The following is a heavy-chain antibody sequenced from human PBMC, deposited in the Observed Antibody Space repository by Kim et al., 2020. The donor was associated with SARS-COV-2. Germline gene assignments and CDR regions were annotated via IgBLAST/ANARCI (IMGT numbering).Heavy chain of an antibody. V-gene: IGHV3-72*01. CDR2: TRNKANSYTT. Sequence: GGSLRLSCAASGFTFSDYYMDWVRQAPGKGLEWVGRTRNKANSYTTEYAASVKGRSTISRDDSKNSLYLQMNSLKTEDTAVYYCAALGYCTNGVCYPHDYWGQGTLVTVSS. D-gene: IGHD2-8*01. CDR3: AALGYCTNGVCYPHDY. J-gene: IGHJ4*02. CDR1: GFTFSDYY.